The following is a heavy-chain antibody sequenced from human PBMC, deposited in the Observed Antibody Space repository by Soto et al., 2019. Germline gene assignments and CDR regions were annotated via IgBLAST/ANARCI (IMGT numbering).Heavy chain of an antibody. CDR2: IKSKTDGGTT. Sequence: SVSNAWMNWVRQAPGKGLAWVGRIKSKTDGGTTDYAAPVKGRFTISRDDSKNTLYLQMNSLKTEDTAVYYCTTQTNKILWFGESYDYWGQGTLVTVSS. J-gene: IGHJ4*02. CDR3: TTQTNKILWFGESYDY. V-gene: IGHV3-15*07. D-gene: IGHD3-10*01. CDR1: SVSNAW.